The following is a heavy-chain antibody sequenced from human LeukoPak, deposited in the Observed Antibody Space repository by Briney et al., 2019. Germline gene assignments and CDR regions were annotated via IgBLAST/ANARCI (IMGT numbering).Heavy chain of an antibody. CDR3: AREMLVIPAAVDY. Sequence: AGGSLRLSCAASGFTFSSYWMSWVRQAPGKGLEWVASISLSGRFIYYADSLKGRFTISRDNAKNSVHLQVNSLRAEDTAVYYCAREMLVIPAAVDYWGQGTLVTVSS. J-gene: IGHJ4*02. V-gene: IGHV3-21*01. CDR1: GFTFSSYW. D-gene: IGHD2-2*01. CDR2: ISLSGRFI.